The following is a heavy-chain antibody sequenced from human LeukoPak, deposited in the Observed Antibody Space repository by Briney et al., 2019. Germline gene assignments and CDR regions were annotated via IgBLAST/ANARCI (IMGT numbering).Heavy chain of an antibody. V-gene: IGHV4-31*03. J-gene: IGHJ4*02. CDR1: GGSISSGGYY. CDR3: ARVAGYCSGGSCEPLDY. D-gene: IGHD2-15*01. Sequence: SETLSLTCTVSGGSISSGGYYWSWIRQHSGKGLEWIGYIYYSGSTYYNPSLKSRVTISVDTSKNQFSLKLSSVTAADTAVYYCARVAGYCSGGSCEPLDYWGQGTLVTVSS. CDR2: IYYSGST.